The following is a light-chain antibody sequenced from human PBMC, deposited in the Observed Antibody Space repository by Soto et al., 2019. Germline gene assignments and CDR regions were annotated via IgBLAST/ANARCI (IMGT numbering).Light chain of an antibody. CDR1: QSVLYSSNNKNY. Sequence: DIGMAQSPDSXAXSLGGRATINXTSSQSVLYSSNNKNYLAWYQQKPGQPPKLLIYWASTRESGVPDRFSGSGPGTDFTLTISSLQAEDVAVYYCQQYYSTPITFGQGTKVDIK. V-gene: IGKV4-1*01. J-gene: IGKJ1*01. CDR2: WAS. CDR3: QQYYSTPIT.